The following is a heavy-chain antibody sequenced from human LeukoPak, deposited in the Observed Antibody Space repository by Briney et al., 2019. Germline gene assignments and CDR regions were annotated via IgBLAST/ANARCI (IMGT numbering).Heavy chain of an antibody. V-gene: IGHV3-48*04. CDR2: ISSSSSSTI. J-gene: IGHJ6*02. D-gene: IGHD2-15*01. Sequence: GGSLRLSCAASGFTFSSYSMNWVRQAPGKGREGVSYISSSSSSTIYYADSVKGRFTISRDNAKNSLYLQMNSLRAEDTAVYYCARVSGGSIRYYYYYGMDVWGQGTTVTVSS. CDR1: GFTFSSYS. CDR3: ARVSGGSIRYYYYYGMDV.